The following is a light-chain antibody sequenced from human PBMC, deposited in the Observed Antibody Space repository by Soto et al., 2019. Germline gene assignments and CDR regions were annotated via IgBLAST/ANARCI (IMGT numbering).Light chain of an antibody. Sequence: QSALTQPPSASGSPGQSVTISCTGTSSDVGGYNYVSWYQQHPGEVPKLMIYEVSKRPSGVPDRFSGSKSGNTASLTVSGLQAEDEADYYCSSYAGRNTLVFGGGTKVTVL. CDR3: SSYAGRNTLV. CDR1: SSDVGGYNY. J-gene: IGLJ2*01. V-gene: IGLV2-8*01. CDR2: EVS.